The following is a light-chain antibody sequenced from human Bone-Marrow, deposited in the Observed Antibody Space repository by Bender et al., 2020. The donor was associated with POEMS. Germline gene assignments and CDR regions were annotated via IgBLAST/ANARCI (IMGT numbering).Light chain of an antibody. Sequence: QSALTQPASVSGSPGQSITISCTGSSNDVGSYNLVSWYQHHPGKAPKLMIYEDTKRPSGVSTRFSGSKSGNTASLTISGLQAQDEADYYCSSKTNTFTLVFGGGTKLTVL. V-gene: IGLV2-14*02. CDR3: SSKTNTFTLV. J-gene: IGLJ3*02. CDR1: SNDVGSYNL. CDR2: EDT.